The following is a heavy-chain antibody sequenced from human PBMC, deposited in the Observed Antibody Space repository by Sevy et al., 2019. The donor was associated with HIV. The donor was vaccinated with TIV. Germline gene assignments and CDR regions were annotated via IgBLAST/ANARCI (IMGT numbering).Heavy chain of an antibody. V-gene: IGHV3-23*01. CDR2: VSASGRGT. J-gene: IGHJ3*01. Sequence: GGSLRLSCAASGFTFSSYAMSWVRRAPGKGLEWVSDVSASGRGTNYADAVKGRFTISRDNSKNTLYLQMNGLRAEDTAIYYCAKSTAVVTDAFDVWGQGTVVTVSS. CDR3: AKSTAVVTDAFDV. CDR1: GFTFSSYA. D-gene: IGHD4-17*01.